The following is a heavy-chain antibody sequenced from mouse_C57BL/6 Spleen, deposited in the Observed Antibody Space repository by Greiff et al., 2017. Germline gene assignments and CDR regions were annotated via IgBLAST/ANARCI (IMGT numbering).Heavy chain of an antibody. CDR2: INPSNGGT. CDR3: ARDGYYGGAMDY. J-gene: IGHJ4*01. D-gene: IGHD2-3*01. V-gene: IGHV1-53*01. Sequence: VKLQQPGTELVKPGASVKLSCKASGYTFTSYWMHWVKQRPGQGLEWIGNINPSNGGTNYNEKFKSKATLTVDKSSSTAYMQLSSLTSEDSAVYYCARDGYYGGAMDYWGQGTSVTVSS. CDR1: GYTFTSYW.